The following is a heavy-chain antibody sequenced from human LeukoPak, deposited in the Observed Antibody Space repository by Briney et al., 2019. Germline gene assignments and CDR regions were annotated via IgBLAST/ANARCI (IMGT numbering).Heavy chain of an antibody. CDR3: STGSYYNEDGYFDY. CDR1: GFTFSSYA. Sequence: GGSLRFSCAASGFTFSSYAMSWVRQAPGKGLEWVSAISGSGGSTYYADSVKGRFTISRDNSKNTLYLQMNSLRAEDTAVYYCSTGSYYNEDGYFDYWGQGTLVTVSS. D-gene: IGHD3-10*01. J-gene: IGHJ4*02. V-gene: IGHV3-23*01. CDR2: ISGSGGST.